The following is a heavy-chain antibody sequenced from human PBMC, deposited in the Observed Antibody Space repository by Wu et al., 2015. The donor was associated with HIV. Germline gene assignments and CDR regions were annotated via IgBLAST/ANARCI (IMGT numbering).Heavy chain of an antibody. D-gene: IGHD1-7*01. CDR1: GYTFTSYG. J-gene: IGHJ3*01. CDR2: ISAGTGDT. Sequence: QVKLVQSGAEVKKPGASVKVSCKSSGYTFTSYGITWVRQAPGQGLEYMGWISAGTGDTNFAQNLQGRITMTTDTSTGTAYLELRSLRFDDTAVYYCARGDRELYLGMHAFDFWGQGTMVIVSS. V-gene: IGHV1-18*01. CDR3: ARGDRELYLGMHAFDF.